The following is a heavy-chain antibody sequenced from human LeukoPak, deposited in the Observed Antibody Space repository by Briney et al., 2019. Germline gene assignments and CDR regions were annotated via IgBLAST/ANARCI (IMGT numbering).Heavy chain of an antibody. CDR2: IFAGGSA. V-gene: IGHV3-66*01. J-gene: IGHJ4*02. Sequence: GGSLRLSCTASGFRVTSDYMAWVRQAPGKGLEWVSFIFAGGSAYYSDSVKGRFTISRDRSKNELSLQMNSLRAEDTAVYYCAKANSYGSYYFDYWGQGALVIVSS. CDR1: GFRVTSDY. D-gene: IGHD3-10*01. CDR3: AKANSYGSYYFDY.